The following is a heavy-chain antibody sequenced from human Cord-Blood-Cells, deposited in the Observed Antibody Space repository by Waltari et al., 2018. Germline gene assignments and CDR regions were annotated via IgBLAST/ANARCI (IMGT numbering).Heavy chain of an antibody. V-gene: IGHV4-39*01. J-gene: IGHJ3*02. CDR1: GGSIISSSYY. CDR2: IYYSGST. Sequence: QLQLQESGPGLVKPSETLSLTCTVSGGSIISSSYYWGWIRQPPGKGLEWIGSIYYSGSTYYNPSLKSRVIISVDTSKNQFSLKLSSVTAADTAVYYCARRGIAAAGDAFDIWGQGTMVTVSS. D-gene: IGHD6-13*01. CDR3: ARRGIAAAGDAFDI.